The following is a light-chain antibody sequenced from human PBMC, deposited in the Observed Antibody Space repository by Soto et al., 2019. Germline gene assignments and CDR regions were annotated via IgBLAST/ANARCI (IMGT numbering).Light chain of an antibody. CDR3: QQYNFWPRT. J-gene: IGKJ2*01. CDR1: QSVSSD. Sequence: IVMTQSPATLSVSPGERATLSCRASQSVSSDLAWYQQRPGQAPRLLIYGASTRATGIPARFSGSGSETEFTLTISSLQSEDFALYYCQQYNFWPRTFGQGTKLEIK. CDR2: GAS. V-gene: IGKV3-15*01.